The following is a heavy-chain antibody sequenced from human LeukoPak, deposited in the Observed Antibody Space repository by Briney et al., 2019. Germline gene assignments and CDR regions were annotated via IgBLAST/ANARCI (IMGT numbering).Heavy chain of an antibody. V-gene: IGHV1-8*01. Sequence: ASVNLSCKASAYTFTSYDINRVRQANGPGHGWMGWMNPNSGNIGYAQKFQGRVTMTRNTSISTAYMELSSLRSEDTAVYYCARGEAPLGSSSWGAWGQGTLVTVSS. CDR1: AYTFTSYD. D-gene: IGHD6-13*01. CDR3: ARGEAPLGSSSWGA. J-gene: IGHJ4*02. CDR2: MNPNSGNI.